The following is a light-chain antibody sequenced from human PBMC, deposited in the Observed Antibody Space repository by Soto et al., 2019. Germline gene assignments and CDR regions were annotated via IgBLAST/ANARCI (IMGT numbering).Light chain of an antibody. J-gene: IGLJ1*01. CDR1: SSDVGSSNY. Sequence: QSVLTQPPSASGSPGQSVTISCTGTSSDVGSSNYVSWYQQHPGKAPKVVIYEVTKRPSGVPDRFSGSKSGNTASLTVSGLQAEDEDDYYCSSYEGSNRVLGTGTKVTVL. V-gene: IGLV2-8*01. CDR3: SSYEGSNRV. CDR2: EVT.